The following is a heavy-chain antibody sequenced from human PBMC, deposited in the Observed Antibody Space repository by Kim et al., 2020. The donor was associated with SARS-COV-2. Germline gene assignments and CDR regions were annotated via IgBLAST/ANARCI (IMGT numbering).Heavy chain of an antibody. CDR3: ARDCSGGSCFGPPGAFDI. CDR1: GFTFSSYA. V-gene: IGHV3-30-3*01. J-gene: IGHJ3*02. CDR2: ISYDGSNK. Sequence: GGSLRLSCAASGFTFSSYAMHWVRQAPGKGLEWVAVISYDGSNKYYADSVKGRFTISRDNSKNTLYLQMNSLRAEDTAVYYCARDCSGGSCFGPPGAFDIWGQGTMVTVSS. D-gene: IGHD2-15*01.